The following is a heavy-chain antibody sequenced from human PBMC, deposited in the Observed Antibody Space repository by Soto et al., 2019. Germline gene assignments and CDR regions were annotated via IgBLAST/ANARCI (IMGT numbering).Heavy chain of an antibody. D-gene: IGHD1-7*01. CDR3: ARAEEDTEITGTTFVGFPWFDP. CDR2: IYPGDSDT. V-gene: IGHV5-51*01. Sequence: GESLKISCKGSGYSFTSYWIGWVRQMPGKGLEWMGIIYPGDSDTRYSPSFQGQVTISADKSISTAYLQWSSLKASDTAMYYCARAEEDTEITGTTFVGFPWFDPWGQGTLVTVSS. CDR1: GYSFTSYW. J-gene: IGHJ5*02.